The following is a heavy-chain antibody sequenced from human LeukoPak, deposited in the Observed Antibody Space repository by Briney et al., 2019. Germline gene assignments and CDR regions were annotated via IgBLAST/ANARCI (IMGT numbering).Heavy chain of an antibody. CDR2: IYCSGST. V-gene: IGHV4-31*03. Sequence: SETLSLTCTVSGRSISSGGYYWSWIRQHPGKGLEWIGYIYCSGSTYYNPSLKSRVTISVDTSKNQFSLKLSSVTAADTAVYYCARADDTSYGMDVWGQGTTVTVSS. CDR3: ARADDTSYGMDV. J-gene: IGHJ6*02. CDR1: GRSISSGGYY. D-gene: IGHD3-9*01.